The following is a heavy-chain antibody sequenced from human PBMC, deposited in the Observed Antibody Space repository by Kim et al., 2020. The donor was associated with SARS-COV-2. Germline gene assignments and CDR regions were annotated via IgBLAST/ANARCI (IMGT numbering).Heavy chain of an antibody. CDR3: ARHLIFVSGGDAFDI. V-gene: IGHV4-39*01. D-gene: IGHD2-15*01. Sequence: PSLKSRVTISVDTSKNQFSLKLSSVTVADTAVYYCARHLIFVSGGDAFDIWGQGTMVTVSS. J-gene: IGHJ3*02.